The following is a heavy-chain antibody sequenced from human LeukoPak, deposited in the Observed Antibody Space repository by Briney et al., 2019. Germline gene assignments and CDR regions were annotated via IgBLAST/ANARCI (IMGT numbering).Heavy chain of an antibody. D-gene: IGHD1-26*01. CDR1: GFTFGDYA. Sequence: PGRSLRLSCTASGFTFGDYAMSWFRQAPGKGLEWVGFIGSKAYGGTTEYAASVKGRFTISRDDSKSIAYLQMNSLKTEDTAVYYCTLRWELLPESDAFDIWGQGTMVTVSS. J-gene: IGHJ3*02. CDR3: TLRWELLPESDAFDI. CDR2: IGSKAYGGTT. V-gene: IGHV3-49*03.